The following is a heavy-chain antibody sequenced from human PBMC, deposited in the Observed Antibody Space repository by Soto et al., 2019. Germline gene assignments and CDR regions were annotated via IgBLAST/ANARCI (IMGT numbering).Heavy chain of an antibody. CDR1: GFTFSSYS. D-gene: IGHD6-6*01. Sequence: EVQLVESGGGLVKPGGSLRLSCAASGFTFSSYSMNWVRQAPGKGLEWVSSISSSSSYIYYADSVKGRFTISRDNAKNSLYLQMNSLRAEDTAVYYCARTSSSSWGYYYRMDVWGQGTTVTVSS. J-gene: IGHJ6*02. V-gene: IGHV3-21*01. CDR3: ARTSSSSWGYYYRMDV. CDR2: ISSSSSYI.